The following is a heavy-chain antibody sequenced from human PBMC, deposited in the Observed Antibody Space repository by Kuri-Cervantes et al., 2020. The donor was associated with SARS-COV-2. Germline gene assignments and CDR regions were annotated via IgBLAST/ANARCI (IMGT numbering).Heavy chain of an antibody. D-gene: IGHD6-19*01. CDR3: ARDLSSSGWYGLYGY. V-gene: IGHV3-30-3*01. CDR2: ISYDGSNK. Sequence: GRSLRLSCAASGFPFSSYAMHWVRQAPGKGLEWVAVISYDGSNKYYADSVKGRFTISRDNSKNTLYLQMNSLRAEETAVYNGARDLSSSGWYGLYGYWGQGTLVTVSS. CDR1: GFPFSSYA. J-gene: IGHJ4*02.